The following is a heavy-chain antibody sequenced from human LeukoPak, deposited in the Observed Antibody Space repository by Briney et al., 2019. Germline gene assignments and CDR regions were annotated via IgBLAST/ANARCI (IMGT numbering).Heavy chain of an antibody. CDR3: ARDPTTVTKGLDI. J-gene: IGHJ3*02. D-gene: IGHD4-17*01. CDR1: GGSFSSHY. V-gene: IGHV4-59*11. CDR2: ISYIGST. Sequence: SETLSLTCTVSGGSFSSHYWSWIRQPPGKGLEWIGYISYIGSTNYNPSLKSRVTISVDTSKNQFSLKLSSVTAADTAVDYCARDPTTVTKGLDIWGRETMVIVSS.